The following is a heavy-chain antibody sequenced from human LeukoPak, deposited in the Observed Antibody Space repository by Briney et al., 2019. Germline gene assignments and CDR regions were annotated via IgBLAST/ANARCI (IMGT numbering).Heavy chain of an antibody. D-gene: IGHD2-15*01. V-gene: IGHV3-21*01. CDR1: GFTFSSYS. CDR3: ARGMVAANYYFDY. Sequence: GGSLGLSCAAYGFTFSSYSMNWVRQAPGKGLEWVSSISSSSSYIYYADSVKGRFTISRDNAKNSLCLQMNSLRAEDTAVYYCARGMVAANYYFDYWGQGTLVTVSS. CDR2: ISSSSSYI. J-gene: IGHJ4*02.